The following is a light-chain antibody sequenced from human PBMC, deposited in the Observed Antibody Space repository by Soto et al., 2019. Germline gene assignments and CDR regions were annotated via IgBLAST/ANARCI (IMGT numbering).Light chain of an antibody. V-gene: IGKV1-5*03. Sequence: DIQLTQSPSALSSSMGDRVTITCLASQSLSTWLAWYQQKPGKAPRVLIYKASALESGVPSRFGGSGSGTEFTLTISSLQSEDFAVYYCQQYNNWPPVTFGQGTKVDIK. CDR2: KAS. CDR3: QQYNNWPPVT. J-gene: IGKJ1*01. CDR1: QSLSTW.